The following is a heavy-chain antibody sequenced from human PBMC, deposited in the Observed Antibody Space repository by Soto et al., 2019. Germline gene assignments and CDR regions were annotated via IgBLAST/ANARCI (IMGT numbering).Heavy chain of an antibody. V-gene: IGHV3-30*18. CDR1: GFTFSSYG. CDR3: AKGTASDY. D-gene: IGHD6-13*01. J-gene: IGHJ4*02. Sequence: QVQLVESGGGVVQPGRSLRLSCAASGFTFSSYGMHWVRQAPGKGLEWVAVISYDGSNKYYADSVKGRFTISRDNSKNTMYMQMNSLRAEDPAVYYCAKGTASDYWGQGTLVTVSS. CDR2: ISYDGSNK.